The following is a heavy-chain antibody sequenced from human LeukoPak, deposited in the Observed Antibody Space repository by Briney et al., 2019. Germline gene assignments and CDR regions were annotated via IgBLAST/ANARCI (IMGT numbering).Heavy chain of an antibody. CDR3: ARDSEQQLVFGYFDY. D-gene: IGHD6-13*01. CDR1: GFTPSSYS. J-gene: IGHJ4*02. CDR2: ISSSSSYI. Sequence: GGYLRLSCAASGFTPSSYSMNWVRQAPGKGLEWVSSISSSSSYIYYADSVKGRFTISRDNTKNSMYLQMNSLRAEDTAVYYCARDSEQQLVFGYFDYWGQGTLVTVSS. V-gene: IGHV3-21*01.